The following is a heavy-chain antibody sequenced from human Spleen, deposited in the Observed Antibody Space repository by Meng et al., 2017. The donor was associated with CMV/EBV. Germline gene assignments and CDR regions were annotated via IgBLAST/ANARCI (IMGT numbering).Heavy chain of an antibody. V-gene: IGHV3-74*01. J-gene: IGHJ6*02. D-gene: IGHD2-2*01. CDR2: INSDGSST. Sequence: GESLKISCAASGFTFSSYWMHWVRQAPGKGLVWVSRINSDGSSTSYADSVKGRFTISRDNAKNSLYLQMNSLRAEDTAVYYCARDSRDIVVVPAVCGMDVWGQGTTVTVSS. CDR3: ARDSRDIVVVPAVCGMDV. CDR1: GFTFSSYW.